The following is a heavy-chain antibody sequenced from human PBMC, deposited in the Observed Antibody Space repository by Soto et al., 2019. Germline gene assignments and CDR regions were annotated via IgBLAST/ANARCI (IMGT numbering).Heavy chain of an antibody. V-gene: IGHV1-18*01. CDR3: ARDRIGRITGTTGYYGMDV. CDR2: ISAYNGKA. CDR1: GYTFTSYG. J-gene: IGHJ6*02. D-gene: IGHD1-20*01. Sequence: ASVKVSCKASGYTFTSYGISWVRQAPGQGLEWMGWISAYNGKANYAQKLQGRVTMTTDTSTSTAYMELRSLRSEDTAVYYCARDRIGRITGTTGYYGMDVWGQGTTVTVSS.